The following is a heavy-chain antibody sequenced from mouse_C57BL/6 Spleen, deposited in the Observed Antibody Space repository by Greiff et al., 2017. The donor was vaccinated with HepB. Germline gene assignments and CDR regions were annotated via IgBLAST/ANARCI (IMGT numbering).Heavy chain of an antibody. CDR2: INPNNGGT. V-gene: IGHV1-18*01. J-gene: IGHJ2*01. D-gene: IGHD2-4*01. Sequence: EVQLKESGPELVKPGASVKIPCKASGYTFTDYDMDWVKQSHGKSLEWIGDINPNNGGTIYNQKFKGKATLTVDKSSSTAYMELRSLTSEDTAVYYCARSDDYDPFDYWGQGTTLTVSS. CDR3: ARSDDYDPFDY. CDR1: GYTFTDYD.